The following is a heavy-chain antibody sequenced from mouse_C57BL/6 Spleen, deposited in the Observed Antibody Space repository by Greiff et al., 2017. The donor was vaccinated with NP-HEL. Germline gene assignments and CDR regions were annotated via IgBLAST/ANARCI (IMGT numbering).Heavy chain of an antibody. CDR2: INPSNGGT. CDR1: GYTFTSYW. J-gene: IGHJ1*03. CDR3: AQGGTYYSNLWYFDV. Sequence: VQLQQPGTELVKPGASVKLSCKASGYTFTSYWMHWVKQRPGQGLEWIGNINPSNGGTNYNEKFKSKATLTVDKSSSTAYMQLSSLTSEDSAVYYCAQGGTYYSNLWYFDVWGTGTTVTVSS. D-gene: IGHD2-5*01. V-gene: IGHV1-53*01.